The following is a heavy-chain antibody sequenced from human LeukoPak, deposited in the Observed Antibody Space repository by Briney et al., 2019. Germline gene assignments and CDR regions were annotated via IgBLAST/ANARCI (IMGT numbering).Heavy chain of an antibody. Sequence: GGSLRLSCAASGFTFRTYAMSWVRQAPGKGLEWVSVISVSGDSTYYADSVKGRFTISRDNSKNTLYLQMNSLRAEDTAVYYCARDTSQDYWGQGILVTVSS. J-gene: IGHJ4*02. V-gene: IGHV3-23*01. CDR1: GFTFRTYA. CDR2: ISVSGDST. CDR3: ARDTSQDY.